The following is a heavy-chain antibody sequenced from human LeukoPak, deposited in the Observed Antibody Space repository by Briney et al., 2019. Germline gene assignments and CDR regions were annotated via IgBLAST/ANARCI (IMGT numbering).Heavy chain of an antibody. CDR3: PRGPYSSSSYSDY. CDR1: GFTFSSYE. CDR2: ISTSGSTI. J-gene: IGHJ4*02. V-gene: IGHV3-48*03. Sequence: PGGSLRLSCAASGFTFSSYEMNWVRQAPGKGLEWVSYISTSGSTIYYADSVKGRFTISRDNAKRSLYLQMNSLRAEDTAVYYSPRGPYSSSSYSDYWGQGTLVTVSS. D-gene: IGHD6-6*01.